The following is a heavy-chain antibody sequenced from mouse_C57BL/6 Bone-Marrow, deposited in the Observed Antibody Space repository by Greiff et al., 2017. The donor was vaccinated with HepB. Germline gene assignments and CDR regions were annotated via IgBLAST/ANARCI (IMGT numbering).Heavy chain of an antibody. CDR2: ISNGGGST. CDR1: GFTFSDYY. D-gene: IGHD1-1*01. V-gene: IGHV5-12*01. J-gene: IGHJ3*01. CDR3: ARQDYYGSSPWFAY. Sequence: EVMLVESGGGLVQPGGSLKLSCAASGFTFSDYYMYWVRQTPEKRLEWVAYISNGGGSTYYPDTVKGRFTISRDNAKNTLYLQMSRLKSEDTAMYYCARQDYYGSSPWFAYWGQGTLVTVSA.